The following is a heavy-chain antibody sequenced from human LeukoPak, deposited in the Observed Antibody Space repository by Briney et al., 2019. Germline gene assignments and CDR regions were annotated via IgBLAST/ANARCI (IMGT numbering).Heavy chain of an antibody. D-gene: IGHD1-26*01. CDR1: GGTFSSYA. J-gene: IGHJ4*02. CDR3: ARGPTSGVAFDY. CDR2: IIPILGIA. V-gene: IGHV1-69*04. Sequence: ASVKVSCKASGGTFSSYAISWVRQAPGQGLEWMGKIIPILGIANYAQKFQGRVTITADKSTCTAYMELSSLRSEDTAVYYCARGPTSGVAFDYWGQGTLVTVSS.